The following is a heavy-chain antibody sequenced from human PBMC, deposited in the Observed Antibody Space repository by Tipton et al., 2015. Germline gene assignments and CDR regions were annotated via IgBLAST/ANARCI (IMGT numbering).Heavy chain of an antibody. CDR2: INKDGSEK. CDR1: GFSFTSYW. J-gene: IGHJ2*01. D-gene: IGHD3-10*01. V-gene: IGHV3-7*01. CDR3: ARDATRGGDIDF. Sequence: GSLRLSCPASGFSFTSYWMSWVRQVSGKRLEWVAQINKDGSEKYFADSVKGRFTISRDNPKNSLYLQMNSLRVEDTAVYYCARDATRGGDIDFWGRGTLVTVSS.